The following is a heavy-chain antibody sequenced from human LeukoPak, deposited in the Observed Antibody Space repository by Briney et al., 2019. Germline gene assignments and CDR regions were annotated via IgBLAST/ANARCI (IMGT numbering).Heavy chain of an antibody. J-gene: IGHJ4*02. V-gene: IGHV3-21*01. CDR3: ARDRDSSGRAGVDY. Sequence: GGSLRLSCAASGFTFNTYSMNWVRQAPGKGLEWVSSISSSSSYIYYADSVKGRFTISRDNAKNSLYLQMNSLRAEDTAVYYCARDRDSSGRAGVDYWGQGTLVTVSS. D-gene: IGHD6-19*01. CDR2: ISSSSSYI. CDR1: GFTFNTYS.